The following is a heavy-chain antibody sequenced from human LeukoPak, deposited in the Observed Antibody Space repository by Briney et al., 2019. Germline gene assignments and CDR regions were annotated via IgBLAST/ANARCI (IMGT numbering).Heavy chain of an antibody. Sequence: GGSLRLSCAASGLTFSTYTMNWVRQAPGKGLEWVAATSSSDAGTYYADSVKGRFTISRDNSKNTLHLQMNSLRAEDTAVYYCATHGSAHYYMDVWGKGTTVTISS. V-gene: IGHV3-23*01. CDR3: ATHGSAHYYMDV. J-gene: IGHJ6*03. D-gene: IGHD2-2*03. CDR1: GLTFSTYT. CDR2: TSSSDAGT.